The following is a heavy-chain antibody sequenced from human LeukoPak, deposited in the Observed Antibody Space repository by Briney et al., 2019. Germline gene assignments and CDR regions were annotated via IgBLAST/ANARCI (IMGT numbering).Heavy chain of an antibody. CDR2: IIPIFGKA. CDR3: ARDRNGPMDY. Sequence: SVKVSCKASGGTFSSYSISWVRQAPGQGLEWMGGIIPIFGKANYAQKFQGRVTITADKSTSTAYMELSSLRSEDTAVYYCARDRNGPMDYWGQGTLVTVSS. CDR1: GGTFSSYS. J-gene: IGHJ4*02. D-gene: IGHD2-8*01. V-gene: IGHV1-69*06.